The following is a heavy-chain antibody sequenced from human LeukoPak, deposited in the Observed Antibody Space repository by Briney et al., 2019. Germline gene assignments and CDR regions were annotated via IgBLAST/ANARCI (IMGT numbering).Heavy chain of an antibody. V-gene: IGHV3-49*03. CDR1: GFTFGDYA. J-gene: IGHJ6*02. CDR3: TRDHCSGGSCYGPVGPLYGMDV. Sequence: PGGSLRLSCTASGFTFGDYAMSWFRQAPGKGLEWVGFIRSKAYGGTTEYAASVKGRFTISRDDSKSIAYLQMNSLKTEDTAVYYCTRDHCSGGSCYGPVGPLYGMDVWGQGTTVTVSS. CDR2: IRSKAYGGTT. D-gene: IGHD2-15*01.